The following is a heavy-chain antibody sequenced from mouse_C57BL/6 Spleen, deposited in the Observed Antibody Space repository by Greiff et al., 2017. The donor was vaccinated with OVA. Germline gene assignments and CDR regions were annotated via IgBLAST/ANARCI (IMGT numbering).Heavy chain of an antibody. J-gene: IGHJ3*01. Sequence: EVKLLESGPGMVKPSQSLSLTCTVTGYSITSGYDWHWIRHFPGNKLEWMGYISYSGSTNYNPSLKSRISITHDTSKNHFFLKLNSVTTEDTATYYCARDDYGGGFAYWGQGTLVTVSA. CDR1: GYSITSGYD. V-gene: IGHV3-1*01. CDR3: ARDDYGGGFAY. D-gene: IGHD2-4*01. CDR2: ISYSGST.